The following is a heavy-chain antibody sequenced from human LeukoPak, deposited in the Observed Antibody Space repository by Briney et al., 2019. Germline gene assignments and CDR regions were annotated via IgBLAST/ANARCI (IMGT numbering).Heavy chain of an antibody. Sequence: TGGSLRLSCAASGFTFTSYWMGWVRQAPGKGLEWVANMKQDGSDKYYVDSVKGRFTISRDNAKNSLYLQMNSLRAEDTAVYYCARVGGWGLFDYWGQGTLVTVSS. CDR3: ARVGGWGLFDY. J-gene: IGHJ4*02. CDR1: GFTFTSYW. CDR2: MKQDGSDK. V-gene: IGHV3-7*01. D-gene: IGHD3-16*01.